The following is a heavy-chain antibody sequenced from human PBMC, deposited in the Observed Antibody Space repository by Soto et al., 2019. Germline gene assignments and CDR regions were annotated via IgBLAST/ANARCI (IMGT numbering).Heavy chain of an antibody. Sequence: QVQLVQSGVEVKKPGASVKVSCKASGYTFISHGISWVRQAPGQGLEWMGWISGKNGNTNYAQKLQGRVTLTTDTSTSTAYMELRSLRSDDTAVYYCARVSSSIVVVPDYGMDVWGQVTTFTVSS. CDR1: GYTFISHG. CDR2: ISGKNGNT. CDR3: ARVSSSIVVVPDYGMDV. V-gene: IGHV1-18*04. J-gene: IGHJ6*02. D-gene: IGHD2-15*01.